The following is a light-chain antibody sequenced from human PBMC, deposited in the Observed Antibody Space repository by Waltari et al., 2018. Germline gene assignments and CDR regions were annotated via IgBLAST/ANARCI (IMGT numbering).Light chain of an antibody. Sequence: QSALTHPAPVSGSPGQSIPIPCTGTSSDIAGYTYVSWYQRHPGKAPKLLIYDVSGRPSGLSHRFSASKSGNPASLTISGLQAEDDADYYCSSYTSSSTLVVFGGGTKLTVL. CDR3: SSYTSSSTLVV. CDR2: DVS. CDR1: SSDIAGYTY. V-gene: IGLV2-14*03. J-gene: IGLJ2*01.